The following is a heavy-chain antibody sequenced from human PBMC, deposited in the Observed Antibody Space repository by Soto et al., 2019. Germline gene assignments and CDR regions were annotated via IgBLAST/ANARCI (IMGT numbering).Heavy chain of an antibody. CDR2: ISGSGGST. J-gene: IGHJ4*02. Sequence: GGSLRLSCAASGFTFSSYAMSWVRQAPGKGLEWVSAISGSGGSTYYADSVKGRFTISRDNSKNTLYLQMNSLRAEDTAVYYCARRYCSGGSCYHRGLDYWGQGTLVTVSS. CDR1: GFTFSSYA. CDR3: ARRYCSGGSCYHRGLDY. V-gene: IGHV3-23*01. D-gene: IGHD2-15*01.